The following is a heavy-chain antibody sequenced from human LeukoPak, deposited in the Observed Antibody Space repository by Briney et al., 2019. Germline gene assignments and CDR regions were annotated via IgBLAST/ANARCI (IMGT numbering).Heavy chain of an antibody. CDR1: GFTFSSYR. Sequence: GGSLRLSCAASGFTFSSYRMNWVRQAPGKGLEWVSCISSSSSYIYYADSVKGRFTISRDNAKNSLYLQMNSLRAEDTAVYYCARETTTSYYDSTSWTDYWGQGTLVTVSS. CDR2: ISSSSSYI. CDR3: ARETTTSYYDSTSWTDY. V-gene: IGHV3-21*01. J-gene: IGHJ4*02. D-gene: IGHD3-22*01.